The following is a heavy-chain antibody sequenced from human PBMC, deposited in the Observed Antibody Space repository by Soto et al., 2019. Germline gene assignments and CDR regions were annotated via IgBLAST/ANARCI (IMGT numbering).Heavy chain of an antibody. CDR3: ARRDFYCRGRNCFSGDYAMDV. Sequence: EVQLVESGGGLVKPGGSLRLSCAASGFTFSSYSMNWVRQAPGKGLEWVSSISSSSSYIYYADSVKGRFTISRDNSQNTLYLQMDSLRTEDTAVYYCARRDFYCRGRNCFSGDYAMDVWGQGTTVTVSS. CDR1: GFTFSSYS. CDR2: ISSSSSYI. V-gene: IGHV3-21*01. D-gene: IGHD2-15*01. J-gene: IGHJ6*02.